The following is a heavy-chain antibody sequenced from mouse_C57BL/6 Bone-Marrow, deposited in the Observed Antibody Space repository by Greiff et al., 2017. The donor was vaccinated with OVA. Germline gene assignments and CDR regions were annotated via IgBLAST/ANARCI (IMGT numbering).Heavy chain of an antibody. CDR1: GYTFTSYW. Sequence: QVQLQQSGAELVKPGASVKLSCKASGYTFTSYWMHWVKQRPGQGLEWIGMIHPNSGSTNYNEKFKSKATLTVDKSSSTAYMQLSSLTSEDSAVYYCATSTMIPPFAYWGQGTLVTVSA. V-gene: IGHV1-64*01. CDR3: ATSTMIPPFAY. CDR2: IHPNSGST. J-gene: IGHJ3*01. D-gene: IGHD2-4*01.